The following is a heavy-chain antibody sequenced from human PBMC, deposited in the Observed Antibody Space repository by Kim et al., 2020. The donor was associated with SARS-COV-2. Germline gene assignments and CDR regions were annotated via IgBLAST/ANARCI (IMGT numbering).Heavy chain of an antibody. V-gene: IGHV4-34*01. CDR1: GGSFSGYY. J-gene: IGHJ4*02. Sequence: SETLSLTCAVYGGSFSGYYWSWIRQPPGKGLEWIGEINHSGSTNYNPSLKSRVTISVDTSKNQFSLKLSSVTAADTAVYYCARGHDSSGYGIDYWGQGTL. CDR2: INHSGST. D-gene: IGHD3-22*01. CDR3: ARGHDSSGYGIDY.